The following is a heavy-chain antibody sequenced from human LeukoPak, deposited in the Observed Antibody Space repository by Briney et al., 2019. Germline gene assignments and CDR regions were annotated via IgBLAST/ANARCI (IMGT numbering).Heavy chain of an antibody. D-gene: IGHD6-13*01. CDR2: VSYSGNT. Sequence: PSETLSLTCTVSGGSISSGTYYWGWIRQPPGKGLEWIASVSYSGNTYYNPSLKSRVTISVDTSKNQFSLKLSSVTAADTAVYYCARPYSSTWIDASDIWGQGTMVTVSS. J-gene: IGHJ3*02. CDR1: GGSISSGTYY. CDR3: ARPYSSTWIDASDI. V-gene: IGHV4-39*01.